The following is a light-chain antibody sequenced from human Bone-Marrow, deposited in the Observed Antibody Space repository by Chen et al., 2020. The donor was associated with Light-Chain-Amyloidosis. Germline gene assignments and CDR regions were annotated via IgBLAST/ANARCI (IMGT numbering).Light chain of an antibody. V-gene: IGLV3-21*02. Sequence: SYVLTQPSSVSVAPGQTATIACGGKNIGSTSVHWYQQTPGQAPLLVVYDDSDRPSGIPERLSGSNSGNTATLTISRVEAGDEADYYCQVCDRSSDRPVFGGGTKLTVL. CDR3: QVCDRSSDRPV. CDR1: NIGSTS. J-gene: IGLJ3*02. CDR2: DDS.